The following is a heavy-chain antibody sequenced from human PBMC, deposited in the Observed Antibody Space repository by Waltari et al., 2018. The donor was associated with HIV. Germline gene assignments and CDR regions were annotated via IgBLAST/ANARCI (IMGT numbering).Heavy chain of an antibody. Sequence: QVQLQQWGAGLLKPSETLSLTCAVYGGSFSGYYWSWIRQPPGKGLEWIGEINHSGSTNDNPSLKSRVTISVDTSKNQFSLKLSSVTAADTAVYYCARGRYCSGGSCYSEFDYWGQGTLVTVSS. D-gene: IGHD2-15*01. CDR3: ARGRYCSGGSCYSEFDY. CDR2: INHSGST. J-gene: IGHJ4*02. V-gene: IGHV4-34*01. CDR1: GGSFSGYY.